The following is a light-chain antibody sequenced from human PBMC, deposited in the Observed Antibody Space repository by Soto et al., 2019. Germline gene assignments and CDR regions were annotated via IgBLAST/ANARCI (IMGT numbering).Light chain of an antibody. CDR1: SDDVGGYNY. CDR2: EVT. Sequence: QSVLTQPPSASGSPGQSVTISCTGTSDDVGGYNYVSWYQQHPGTAPKLMIYEVTKRPSGIPDRFSASKSGNTASLTVSGLQAEDEADYYCSSYAGRNTWVFGGGTKLTVL. J-gene: IGLJ3*02. CDR3: SSYAGRNTWV. V-gene: IGLV2-8*01.